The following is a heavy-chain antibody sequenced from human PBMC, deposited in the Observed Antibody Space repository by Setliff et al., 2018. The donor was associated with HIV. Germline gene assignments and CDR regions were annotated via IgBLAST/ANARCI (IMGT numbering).Heavy chain of an antibody. J-gene: IGHJ6*03. D-gene: IGHD1-26*01. CDR1: GASISSSSHH. Sequence: SETLSLTCTVSGASISSSSHHWAWIRQPPGKGLEYIGNIYYTGSTHHNPSLESRVATSVDTSKNQFSLKLSSVTAADTAVYYCARIVRWELVATSTFFYYCMDVW. CDR3: ARIVRWELVATSTFFYYCMDV. V-gene: IGHV4-39*01. CDR2: IYYTGST.